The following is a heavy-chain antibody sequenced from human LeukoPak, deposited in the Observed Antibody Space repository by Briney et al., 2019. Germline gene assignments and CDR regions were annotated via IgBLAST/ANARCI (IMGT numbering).Heavy chain of an antibody. D-gene: IGHD5-24*01. V-gene: IGHV3-7*01. CDR1: GFTFSSYW. CDR2: IKQDGSEK. Sequence: GGSLRLSCAAFGFTFSSYWMSWVRQAPGKGLEWVANIKQDGSEKYYVDSVKGRFTISRDNAKNSLYLQMNSLRAEDTAVYYCARDSDGYKYWGQGTLVTVSS. J-gene: IGHJ4*02. CDR3: ARDSDGYKY.